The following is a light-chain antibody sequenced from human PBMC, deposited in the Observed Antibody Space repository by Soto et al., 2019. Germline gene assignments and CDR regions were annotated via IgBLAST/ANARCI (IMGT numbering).Light chain of an antibody. CDR2: GNT. V-gene: IGLV1-40*01. CDR3: LSFDSSLSVV. J-gene: IGLJ2*01. Sequence: QSVLTPPPSVSGAPGQRVNLSCTGGNSNIGAGYDVHWYQQLPGRAPKLLIYGNTNRPSGVPDRFSGSKSGTSASLAITGLQAEDEADYYCLSFDSSLSVVFGGGTKLTVL. CDR1: NSNIGAGYD.